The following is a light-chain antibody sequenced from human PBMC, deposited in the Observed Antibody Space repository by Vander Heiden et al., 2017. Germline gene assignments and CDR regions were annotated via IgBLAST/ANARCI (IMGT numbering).Light chain of an antibody. V-gene: IGKV3-20*01. J-gene: IGKJ2*01. CDR1: QSVSSSY. CDR2: GAS. CDR3: QQDGSSPFT. Sequence: ERVLTQSPGTLSLSPGERATLSCRASQSVSSSYLAWYQQKPGQAPRLLIYGASSRATGIPDRFSGRGSGTDFTLTFSRLEPEDFAVYYCQQDGSSPFTFGQGTKVEIK.